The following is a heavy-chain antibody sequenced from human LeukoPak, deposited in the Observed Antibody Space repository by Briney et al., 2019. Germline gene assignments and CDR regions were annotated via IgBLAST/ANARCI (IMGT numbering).Heavy chain of an antibody. Sequence: PGGSLRLPCAASGFTFSRYWMSWVRQAPGKGLEWVANIKQDGSEKYYVDSVKGRFTISRDNAKNSSYLQMNSLSAEDTAVYYCARDYYPTRGYYGFDYWGQGTLVTVSS. CDR2: IKQDGSEK. CDR3: ARDYYPTRGYYGFDY. J-gene: IGHJ4*02. CDR1: GFTFSRYW. D-gene: IGHD3-22*01. V-gene: IGHV3-7*01.